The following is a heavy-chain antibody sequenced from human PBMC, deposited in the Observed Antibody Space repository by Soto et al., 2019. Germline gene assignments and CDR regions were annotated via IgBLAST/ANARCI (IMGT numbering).Heavy chain of an antibody. CDR1: GYTFTSYY. CDR2: INPSGGST. D-gene: IGHD2-15*01. J-gene: IGHJ4*02. CDR3: ARDPLPQDIVVVVAASFDY. Sequence: ASVKVSCKASGYTFTSYYMHWVRQAPGQGLEWMGIINPSGGSTSYAQKFQGRVTMTRDTSTSTVYMEPSSLRSEDTAVYYCARDPLPQDIVVVVAASFDYWGQGTLVTVSS. V-gene: IGHV1-46*03.